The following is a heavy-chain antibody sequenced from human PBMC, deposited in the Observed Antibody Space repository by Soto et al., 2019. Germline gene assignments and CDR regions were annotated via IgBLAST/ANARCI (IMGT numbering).Heavy chain of an antibody. CDR2: INPNSGGT. CDR3: ARVVYYDSSGSPDAAFDI. Sequence: VASVKVSCKASGYTFTGYYMHWVRQAPGQGLEWMGWINPNSGGTNYAQKFQGRVTMTRDTSISAAYMELSRLRSDDTAVYYCARVVYYDSSGSPDAAFDIWGQGTMVTVSS. D-gene: IGHD3-22*01. CDR1: GYTFTGYY. V-gene: IGHV1-2*02. J-gene: IGHJ3*02.